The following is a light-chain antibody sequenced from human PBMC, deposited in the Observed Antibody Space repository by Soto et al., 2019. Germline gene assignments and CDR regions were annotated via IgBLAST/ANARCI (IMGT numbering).Light chain of an antibody. CDR3: QQYNNWPLT. Sequence: EIVMTQSPATLSVSPGERATLSCRASQSDSSNLAWYQQKPGQALRLLIYGASTRATGIPARFSGSGSGTEFTLTISSLQSEDFAVYYCQQYNNWPLTFGGGTKVEIK. J-gene: IGKJ4*01. CDR2: GAS. CDR1: QSDSSN. V-gene: IGKV3-15*01.